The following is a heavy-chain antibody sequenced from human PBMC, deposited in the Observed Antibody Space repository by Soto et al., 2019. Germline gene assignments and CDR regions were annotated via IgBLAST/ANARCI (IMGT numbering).Heavy chain of an antibody. J-gene: IGHJ6*02. CDR2: INHSGST. CDR3: ARGRKLGYYDFWSGYPLVDYGMDV. Sequence: PSEILSLTCAVYGGSFSGYYWSWIRQPPGKGLEWIGEINHSGSTNYNPSLKSRVTISVDTSKNQFSLKLSSVAAAETAVYYCARGRKLGYYDFWSGYPLVDYGMDVWGQGTTVS. D-gene: IGHD3-3*01. V-gene: IGHV4-34*01. CDR1: GGSFSGYY.